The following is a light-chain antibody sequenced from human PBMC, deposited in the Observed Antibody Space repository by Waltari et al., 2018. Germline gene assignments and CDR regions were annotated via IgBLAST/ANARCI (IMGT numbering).Light chain of an antibody. CDR3: QQYNDWPHT. CDR2: DAS. V-gene: IGKV3-15*01. J-gene: IGKJ2*01. Sequence: EIVMTQSPATLSVSPGERVTLSCRASQSVSRYLAWYQQRPGQAPRILIYDASTRATGIPVTFSGSGSGTEFSLTISSLQSEDFAVYYCQQYNDWPHTFGQGTKLEIK. CDR1: QSVSRY.